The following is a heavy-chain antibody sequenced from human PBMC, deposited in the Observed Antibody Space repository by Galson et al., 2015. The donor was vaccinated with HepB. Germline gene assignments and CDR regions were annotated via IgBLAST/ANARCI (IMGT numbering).Heavy chain of an antibody. J-gene: IGHJ4*02. V-gene: IGHV1-46*01. CDR1: GYTFTSYY. D-gene: IGHD6-13*01. Sequence: SVKVSCKASGYTFTSYYMHWVRQAPGQGLEWMGIINPSGGSTGYAQKFQGRVTMTRDTSTSTVYMELSSLRSEDTAVYYCARYGRFEEQLFDYWGQGTLVTVSS. CDR3: ARYGRFEEQLFDY. CDR2: INPSGGST.